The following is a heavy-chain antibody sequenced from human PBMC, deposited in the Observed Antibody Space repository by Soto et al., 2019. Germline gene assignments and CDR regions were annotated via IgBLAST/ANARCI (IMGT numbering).Heavy chain of an antibody. CDR1: GFTFSSYA. J-gene: IGHJ5*02. CDR3: AKKKGWRIAAVHHNWFDP. Sequence: EVQLLESGGGLVQPGGSLRLSCAASGFTFSSYAMSWVRQAPGKGLEWVSAISGSGGSTYYADSVKGRFTISRDNSKNTLYLQMNSMRAEDTAVYYCAKKKGWRIAAVHHNWFDPWGQGTLVTVSS. CDR2: ISGSGGST. V-gene: IGHV3-23*01. D-gene: IGHD6-13*01.